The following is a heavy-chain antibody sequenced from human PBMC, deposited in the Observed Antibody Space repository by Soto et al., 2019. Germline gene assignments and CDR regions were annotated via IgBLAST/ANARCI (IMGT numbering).Heavy chain of an antibody. CDR1: GGPFSAGGYY. J-gene: IGHJ4*02. Sequence: SETLSLTCTVSGGPFSAGGYYWSWIRQAPGKGLEWIGYILQNGDTFYNPPLKSRVTISTDTSKRQFSLKLTSVTAADTAVYYCARGDSTVSSVFDYWGQGLLVTVSS. CDR3: ARGDSTVSSVFDY. D-gene: IGHD4-17*01. V-gene: IGHV4-31*03. CDR2: ILQNGDT.